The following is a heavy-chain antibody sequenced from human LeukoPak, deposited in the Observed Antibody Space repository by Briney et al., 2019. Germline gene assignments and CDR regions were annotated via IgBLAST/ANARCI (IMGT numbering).Heavy chain of an antibody. CDR3: ARRECSSTSCSFAFDI. D-gene: IGHD2-2*01. CDR1: GGSISSSSYY. CDR2: IYYSGST. Sequence: SETLSLTCTVSGGSISSSSYYWGWIRQPPGKGLEWIGSIYYSGSTYYNPSLKSRVTISVDTSKNQFSLKLSSVTAADTAVYYCARRECSSTSCSFAFDIWGQGTMVTVSS. V-gene: IGHV4-39*01. J-gene: IGHJ3*02.